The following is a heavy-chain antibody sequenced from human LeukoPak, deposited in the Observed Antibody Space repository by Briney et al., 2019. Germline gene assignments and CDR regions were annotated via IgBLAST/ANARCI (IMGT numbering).Heavy chain of an antibody. D-gene: IGHD3-3*01. CDR3: AKGLVASPGITIFGVVSPFDY. J-gene: IGHJ4*02. CDR1: GFTVSSNY. CDR2: ISGSGGST. V-gene: IGHV3-23*01. Sequence: GGSLRLSCAASGFTVSSNYMSWVRQAPGKGLEWVSAISGSGGSTYYADSVKGRFTISRDNSKNTLYLQMNSLRAEDTAVYYCAKGLVASPGITIFGVVSPFDYWGQGTLVTVSS.